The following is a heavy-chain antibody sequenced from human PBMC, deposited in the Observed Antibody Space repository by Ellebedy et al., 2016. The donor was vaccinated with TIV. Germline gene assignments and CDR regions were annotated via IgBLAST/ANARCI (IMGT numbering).Heavy chain of an antibody. CDR1: GGSISSSSYY. CDR3: ARGPVGSSSSRLWLSSKGPPGPAGET. V-gene: IGHV4-39*07. Sequence: SETLSLXXTVSGGSISSSSYYWGWIRQPPGKGLEWIGSIYYSGSTYYNPSLKSRVTISVDTSKNQFSLKLSSVTAADTAVYYCARGPVGSSSSRLWLSSKGPPGPAGETWGQGTLVTVSS. J-gene: IGHJ5*02. CDR2: IYYSGST. D-gene: IGHD6-6*01.